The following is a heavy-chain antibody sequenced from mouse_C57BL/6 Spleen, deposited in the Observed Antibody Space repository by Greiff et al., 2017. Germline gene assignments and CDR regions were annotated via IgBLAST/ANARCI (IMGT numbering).Heavy chain of an antibody. Sequence: QVQLQQSGAELARPGASVKMSCKASGYTFNSYTMHWVHQRPGQGLEWIGYITPSSGYNKYNQKFKVKATLTTDKSSSTAYMQLSSRTSEDSAVYYCSRGQPRGENAMDYGGQGTSRTVSS. CDR2: ITPSSGYN. CDR1: GYTFNSYT. CDR3: SRGQPRGENAMDY. V-gene: IGHV1-4*01. D-gene: IGHD6-1*01. J-gene: IGHJ4*01.